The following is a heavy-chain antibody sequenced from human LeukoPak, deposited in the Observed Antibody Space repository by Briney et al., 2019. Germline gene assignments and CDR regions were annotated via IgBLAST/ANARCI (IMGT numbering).Heavy chain of an antibody. Sequence: ASVKVSCKASGFTFTRYDINWVQQATGQGLEWMGWMNPNNGNTGYAQTFQGRVTMTRDTFTSTAYMELRSLTSEDTAVYYCVRDGEGLAISVNYWFDLWGQGTLVTVSS. V-gene: IGHV1-8*01. CDR2: MNPNNGNT. CDR3: VRDGEGLAISVNYWFDL. CDR1: GFTFTRYD. J-gene: IGHJ5*02. D-gene: IGHD3-10*01.